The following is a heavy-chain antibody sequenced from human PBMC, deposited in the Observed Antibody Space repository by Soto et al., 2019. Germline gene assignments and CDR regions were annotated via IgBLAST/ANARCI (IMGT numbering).Heavy chain of an antibody. J-gene: IGHJ6*02. D-gene: IGHD1-26*01. Sequence: SDTLSLTCTVSGGSVSIGSYYWSWILHPPGKGLEWIGYIYYSGSTNYNPSLKSRVTISVDTSKNQFSLKLSSVTAADTAVYYCAASGSYVGYYYYGMDVWGQGTTVTVSS. CDR3: AASGSYVGYYYYGMDV. CDR1: GGSVSIGSYY. V-gene: IGHV4-61*01. CDR2: IYYSGST.